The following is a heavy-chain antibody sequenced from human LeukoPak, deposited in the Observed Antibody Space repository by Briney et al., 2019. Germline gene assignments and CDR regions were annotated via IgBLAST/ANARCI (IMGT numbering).Heavy chain of an antibody. CDR2: IYYSGST. D-gene: IGHD3-10*01. V-gene: IGHV4-39*07. CDR3: ARARGNRFNRPYYYYYGMDV. J-gene: IGHJ6*02. CDR1: GGSISSSSYY. Sequence: SETLSLTCTVSGGSISSSSYYWGWIRQPPGKGLEWIGSIYYSGSTYYNPSLKSRVTISVDTSKNQFSLKLSSVTAADTAVYYCARARGNRFNRPYYYYYGMDVWGQGTTVTVSS.